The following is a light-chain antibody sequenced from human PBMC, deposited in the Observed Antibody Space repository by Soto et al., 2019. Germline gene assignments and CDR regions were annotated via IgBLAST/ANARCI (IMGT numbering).Light chain of an antibody. CDR2: GAS. Sequence: EVVMTQSPATLSLSPGERGTLSFMASQSVGHNLAWYQQKPGQAPRLLIYGASTRATGIPDRFSGSGSETDFTLTISRLEPEDFAVYYCQHYGSSPRTFGQGTKVDIK. CDR3: QHYGSSPRT. J-gene: IGKJ1*01. CDR1: QSVGHN. V-gene: IGKV3-20*01.